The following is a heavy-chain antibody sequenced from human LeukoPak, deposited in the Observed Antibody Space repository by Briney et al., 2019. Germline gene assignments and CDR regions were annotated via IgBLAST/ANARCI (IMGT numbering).Heavy chain of an antibody. J-gene: IGHJ4*02. D-gene: IGHD1-26*01. Sequence: GSLRLSCTASGFTFSSYAMTWVRQAPGQGLVWVSRVHGDGNNIGYADSVKGRFTTFRDNAKNTLYLQMNSLRPDDAAVYYCARARVGDPTDYWGQGTLVTVSS. CDR3: ARARVGDPTDY. CDR1: GFTFSSYA. CDR2: VHGDGNNI. V-gene: IGHV3-74*01.